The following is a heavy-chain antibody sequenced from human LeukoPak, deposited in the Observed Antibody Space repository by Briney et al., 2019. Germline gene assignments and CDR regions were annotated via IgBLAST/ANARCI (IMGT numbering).Heavy chain of an antibody. CDR2: INHSGST. Sequence: PSETLSLTCAVYGGSFSGYYWSWIRQPPGKGLEWIGEINHSGSTNYNPSLKSRVTISVDTSKNQFSLKLSSVTAADTAVYYCARVDGYCSSGSCRDAFDIWGQGTMVTVSS. D-gene: IGHD2-15*01. CDR1: GGSFSGYY. J-gene: IGHJ3*02. CDR3: ARVDGYCSSGSCRDAFDI. V-gene: IGHV4-34*01.